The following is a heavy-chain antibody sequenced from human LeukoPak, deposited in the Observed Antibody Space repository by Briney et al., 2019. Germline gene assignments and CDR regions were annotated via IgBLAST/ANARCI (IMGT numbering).Heavy chain of an antibody. J-gene: IGHJ4*02. CDR2: INPNSGT. CDR3: ARNRWMDY. CDR1: GYTFTDYY. Sequence: ATVWVSCKASGYTFTDYYMHWVRPAPGQGLEWMGWINPNSGTNYAQKFQGRVTMTRDTSISTAYMELTRLTSDDTAVYYCARNRWMDYWGQGTLVTVSS. V-gene: IGHV1-2*02. D-gene: IGHD1-1*01.